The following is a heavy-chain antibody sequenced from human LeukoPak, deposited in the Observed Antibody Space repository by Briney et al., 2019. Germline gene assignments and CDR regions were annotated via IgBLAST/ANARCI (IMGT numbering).Heavy chain of an antibody. V-gene: IGHV3-23*01. CDR3: GKDQNVAAAGFPYDY. J-gene: IGHJ4*02. Sequence: PGGSVRLSCAASGCTFSNYAISGVRQAPGKGLEWVSAISGSGDSTYYADSAKGRFTISRDNSKNTLYLQMNSLRAEDTAVYYCGKDQNVAAAGFPYDYWGQGTLVTVSS. CDR1: GCTFSNYA. CDR2: ISGSGDST. D-gene: IGHD6-13*01.